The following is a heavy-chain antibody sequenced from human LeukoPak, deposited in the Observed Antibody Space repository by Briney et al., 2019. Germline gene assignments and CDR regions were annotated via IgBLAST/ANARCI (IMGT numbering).Heavy chain of an antibody. Sequence: GGSLRLSYAASGFTFSSYAMSWVRQAPGKGLEWVANIKQDGSDKYYVDSVKGRFTISRDNAQNSLYLQMNSLRAEDTAVYYCARRVEEWQLDYWGQGTLVTVSS. J-gene: IGHJ4*02. V-gene: IGHV3-7*01. D-gene: IGHD3-3*01. CDR1: GFTFSSYA. CDR3: ARRVEEWQLDY. CDR2: IKQDGSDK.